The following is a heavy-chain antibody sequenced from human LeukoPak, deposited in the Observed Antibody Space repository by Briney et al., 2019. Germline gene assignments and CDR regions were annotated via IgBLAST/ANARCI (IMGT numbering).Heavy chain of an antibody. CDR2: TYYSGST. V-gene: IGHV4-59*13. CDR1: GGSISSYY. D-gene: IGHD3-3*01. Sequence: PSETLSLTCTVSGGSISSYYWSWIRHPPGKGLEWIGYTYYSGSTNYNPSLKVRVTISVHTSKNQFSLKLSSVAAAVTAVYCCARDLGGVVTLAFDIWGQGTMVTVSS. J-gene: IGHJ3*02. CDR3: ARDLGGVVTLAFDI.